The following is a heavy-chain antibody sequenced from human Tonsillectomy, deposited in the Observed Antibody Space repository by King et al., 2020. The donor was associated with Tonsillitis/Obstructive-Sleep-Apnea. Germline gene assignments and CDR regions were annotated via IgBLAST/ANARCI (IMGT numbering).Heavy chain of an antibody. D-gene: IGHD2-15*01. CDR1: GITFDNYA. V-gene: IGHV3-9*01. Sequence: VQLVESGGGLVQPGRSLRLSCAASGITFDNYAMYWVRQAPGKGLEWVSGISWNSGSIVYADSVKGRFTISRDNAKNSLYLQMNSLRAEDTALYYCAKPLIIAEGATPADAFVTWGQGTMVTVAP. CDR3: AKPLIIAEGATPADAFVT. CDR2: ISWNSGSI. J-gene: IGHJ3*02.